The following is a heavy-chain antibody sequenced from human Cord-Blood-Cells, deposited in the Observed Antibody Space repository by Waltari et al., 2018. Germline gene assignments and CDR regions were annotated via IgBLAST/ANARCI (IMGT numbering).Heavy chain of an antibody. CDR1: GGSISSSSYY. CDR2: IYYSGST. CDR3: ARGACSSTSCYPSDAFDI. Sequence: LTCTVSGGSISSSSYYWGWIRQPPGKGLEWIGSIYYSGSTYYNPSLKSRVTISVDTSKNQFSLKRSSVTAADTAVYYCARGACSSTSCYPSDAFDIWGQGTMVTVSS. D-gene: IGHD2-2*01. J-gene: IGHJ3*02. V-gene: IGHV4-39*01.